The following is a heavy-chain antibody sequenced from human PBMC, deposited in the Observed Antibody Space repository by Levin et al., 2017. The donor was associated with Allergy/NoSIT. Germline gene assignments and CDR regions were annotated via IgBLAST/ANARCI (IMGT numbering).Heavy chain of an antibody. CDR3: ARDVGGPGNWYFDV. Sequence: ASVKVSCEPSGYSFADYPIHWVRQAPGQRPEWMGWLNPGNGITKYSQKFQGRVTITRDTSANTANLELSSLTSDDTAIYYCARDVGGPGNWYFDVWGRGTLVSVSS. J-gene: IGHJ2*01. CDR1: GYSFADYP. D-gene: IGHD3-10*01. CDR2: LNPGNGIT. V-gene: IGHV1-3*01.